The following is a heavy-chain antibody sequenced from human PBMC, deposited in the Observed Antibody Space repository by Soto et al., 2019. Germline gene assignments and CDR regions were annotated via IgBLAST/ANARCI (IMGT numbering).Heavy chain of an antibody. CDR2: IYYSGVT. CDR1: GGSISGSSYY. D-gene: IGHD3-10*01. Sequence: KPSETLSLTCTVSGGSISGSSYYWSWIRLPPGKGLEWIGSIYYSGVTYYNPSLKSRVTISVDTSKNQFSLNLNSVTAADTAVYYCVPSFALVRAGFDPWGQGTLVTVSS. V-gene: IGHV4-39*01. J-gene: IGHJ5*02. CDR3: VPSFALVRAGFDP.